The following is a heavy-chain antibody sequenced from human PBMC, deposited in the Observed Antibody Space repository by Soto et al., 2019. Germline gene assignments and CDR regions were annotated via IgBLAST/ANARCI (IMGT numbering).Heavy chain of an antibody. CDR2: INGGGVST. J-gene: IGHJ4*02. Sequence: LLLESGGGLVQYGGSLRLSCAASGFTFRNYAMSWVRHTPEKGLEWVSAINGGGVSTYYADSVQGRFTISRDQFNTTMYLQMDSARVQDTALYYSTKGRYLRLWLSRGGEEFWGRGTLVTVSS. CDR3: TKGRYLRLWLSRGGEEF. D-gene: IGHD3-9*01. V-gene: IGHV3-23*01. CDR1: GFTFRNYA.